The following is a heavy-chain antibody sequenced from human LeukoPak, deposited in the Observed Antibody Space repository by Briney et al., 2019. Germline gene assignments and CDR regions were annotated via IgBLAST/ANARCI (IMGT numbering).Heavy chain of an antibody. Sequence: GGSLRLSCAASGFTFSNAWMSWVRQVPGKGLEWVGRIKSNTEGGTTDYAAFVRGRFTISREDSKHTLYLQMNSLTTEDTAVYYCISDTSGQKDWGQGALVTVSS. CDR2: IKSNTEGGTT. D-gene: IGHD3-22*01. J-gene: IGHJ4*02. CDR1: GFTFSNAW. V-gene: IGHV3-15*01. CDR3: ISDTSGQKD.